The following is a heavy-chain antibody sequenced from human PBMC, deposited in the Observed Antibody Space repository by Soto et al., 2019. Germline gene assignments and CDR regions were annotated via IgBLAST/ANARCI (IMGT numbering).Heavy chain of an antibody. CDR3: ARSVFP. CDR2: FYYSGST. CDR1: GGSISTGGYY. Sequence: QVQLQESGPGLVKPSQTLSLTCTVSGGSISTGGYYWNWIRQHPGKGLEWIGYFYYSGSTSYNPSLNSRVTISVNTSKNQFSLKLSSVTAADTAVYYCARSVFPWGQGTLVTVSS. J-gene: IGHJ5*02. V-gene: IGHV4-31*03.